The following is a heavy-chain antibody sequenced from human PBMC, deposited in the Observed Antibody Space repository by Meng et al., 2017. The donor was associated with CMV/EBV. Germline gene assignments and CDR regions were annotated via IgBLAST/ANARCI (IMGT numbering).Heavy chain of an antibody. CDR1: GGSFSGYY. CDR2: INHSGST. V-gene: IGHV4-34*01. CDR3: ARRPINYYDSSDGHPPLDY. Sequence: GSLRLSCAVYGGSFSGYYWSWIRQPPGKGLEWIGEINHSGSTNYNPSIKSRVTISVDTSKNQFSLKLSSATAADTAVYYCARRPINYYDSSDGHPPLDYWGQGTLVTVSS. J-gene: IGHJ4*02. D-gene: IGHD3-22*01.